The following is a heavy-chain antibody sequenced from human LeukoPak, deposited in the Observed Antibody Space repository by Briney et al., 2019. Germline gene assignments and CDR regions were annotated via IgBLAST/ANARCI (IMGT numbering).Heavy chain of an antibody. V-gene: IGHV3-30*04. CDR2: ISYDGSNK. CDR3: ARDLVVRGRWSWFDP. J-gene: IGHJ5*02. D-gene: IGHD3-10*01. CDR1: GFTFSSYA. Sequence: GGSLRLSCAASGFTFSSYAMHWVRQAPGKGLEWVAVISYDGSNKKYADSVKGRFTISRDNAKNSLYLQMNSLTAEDTAVYYCARDLVVRGRWSWFDPWGQGTLVTVSS.